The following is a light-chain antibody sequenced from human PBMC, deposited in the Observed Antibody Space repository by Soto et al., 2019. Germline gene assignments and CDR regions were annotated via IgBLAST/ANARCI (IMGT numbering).Light chain of an antibody. CDR3: QQYDNWPLWT. Sequence: DIVMTQSPATLSVSPGERATLSCRASQSVRGNLAWFQQKPGQAPRLLIFDASTRATDVPARFSGSGSGTEFTLTISSLQSEDFAVYYCQQYDNWPLWTFGQGTKVDIK. CDR1: QSVRGN. J-gene: IGKJ1*01. V-gene: IGKV3-15*01. CDR2: DAS.